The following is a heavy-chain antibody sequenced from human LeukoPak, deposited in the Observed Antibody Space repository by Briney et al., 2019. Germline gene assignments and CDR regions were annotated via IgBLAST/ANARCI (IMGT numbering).Heavy chain of an antibody. CDR1: GYTFTSYG. D-gene: IGHD6-6*01. J-gene: IGHJ6*03. CDR3: ARDWGEYSSSSSFLDYMDV. Sequence: GASVKVSCKASGYTFTSYGISWVRQAPGQGLEWMGWISAYNGNTNYAQKLQGRVTMTTDTSTSTAYMELRSLRSDDTAVYYCARDWGEYSSSSSFLDYMDVWGKGTTVTVSS. CDR2: ISAYNGNT. V-gene: IGHV1-18*01.